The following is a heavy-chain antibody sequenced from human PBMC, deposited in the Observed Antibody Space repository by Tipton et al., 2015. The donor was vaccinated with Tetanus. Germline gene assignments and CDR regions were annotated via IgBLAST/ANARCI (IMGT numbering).Heavy chain of an antibody. Sequence: QLVQSGGGVVQPGRSLRLSCAGSGLTLSNYGMHWVRQAPGKGLEWGAVIWYDGSNKDYADSVKGRFTISRDNSKNMLFLQMNSLRAEDTAVYYCARDPREDVDTAMVTGYWGQGTLVTVSS. CDR3: ARDPREDVDTAMVTGY. D-gene: IGHD5-18*01. J-gene: IGHJ4*02. V-gene: IGHV3-33*01. CDR1: GLTLSNYG. CDR2: IWYDGSNK.